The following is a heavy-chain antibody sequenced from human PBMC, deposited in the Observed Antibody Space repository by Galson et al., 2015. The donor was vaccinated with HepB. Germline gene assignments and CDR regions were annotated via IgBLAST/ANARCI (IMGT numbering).Heavy chain of an antibody. D-gene: IGHD3-3*01. Sequence: CAISGDSVSSNSAAWNWIRQSPSRGLEWLGRTYYRSKWYNDYAVSVKSRITINPDTSKNQFSLKLSSVTAADTAVYYCARGNFWSGYVGYYMDVWGKGTTVTVSS. J-gene: IGHJ6*03. V-gene: IGHV6-1*01. CDR3: ARGNFWSGYVGYYMDV. CDR1: GDSVSSNSAA. CDR2: TYYRSKWYN.